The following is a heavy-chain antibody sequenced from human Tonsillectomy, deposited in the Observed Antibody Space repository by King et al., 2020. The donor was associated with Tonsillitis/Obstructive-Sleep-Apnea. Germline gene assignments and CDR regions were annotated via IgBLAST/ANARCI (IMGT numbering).Heavy chain of an antibody. CDR3: ARGDRAVALPAPSGWFAP. J-gene: IGHJ5*02. V-gene: IGHV4-34*01. CDR1: GGSLSGFY. Sequence: VQLPQWGAGLLKSSETLSLNCAVHGGSLSGFYWSWIRQPPGMGLEWIGEINHRGGTNDNPSLKSRVTIAVDTSKNHFSLKLRSVTAADTAVYYCARGDRAVALPAPSGWFAPWGQGTLVTVSS. CDR2: INHRGGT. D-gene: IGHD2-2*01.